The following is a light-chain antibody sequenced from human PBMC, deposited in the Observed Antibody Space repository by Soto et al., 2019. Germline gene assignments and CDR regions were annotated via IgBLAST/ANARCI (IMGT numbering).Light chain of an antibody. CDR2: AAS. CDR3: QQLNSYPRT. Sequence: DIQLTQSPSFMSASVGDRVTITCRASQGISSYLAWYQQKPGKAPKLLIYAASTLQSGVPSRFSGSGSGTEFTLTSSSRQPEDFATYYCQQLNSYPRTFGQGTKLEIK. CDR1: QGISSY. V-gene: IGKV1-9*01. J-gene: IGKJ2*01.